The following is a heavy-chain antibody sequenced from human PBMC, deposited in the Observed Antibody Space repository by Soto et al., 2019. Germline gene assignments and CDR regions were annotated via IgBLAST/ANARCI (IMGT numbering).Heavy chain of an antibody. CDR1: GGTFSRYG. V-gene: IGHV1-69*01. D-gene: IGHD1-26*01. CDR3: ARTYYQWEALHYFDL. CDR2: IIPIFGTT. J-gene: IGHJ4*02. Sequence: QVQLVQSGAEVKKPGSSVKVSCTASGGTFSRYGFTWVRQAPGQGFQWMGGIIPIFGTTHYEQNFQGRLSLTADESTSTVYMELSTLRSDDTAIYFCARTYYQWEALHYFDLWGQGTLVTVSS.